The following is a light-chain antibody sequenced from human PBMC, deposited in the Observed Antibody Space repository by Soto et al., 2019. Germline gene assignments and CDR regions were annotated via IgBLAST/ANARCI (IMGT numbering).Light chain of an antibody. CDR1: QSISSW. CDR3: QQYNSWWT. V-gene: IGKV1-5*03. CDR2: KAS. J-gene: IGKJ2*02. Sequence: DIQMTQSPSTLSASVGDRVTITCRASQSISSWLAWYQQKPGKAPKLLIYKASSLESGVPSRLSGSGSGTEFTLTISSLQPDAFATYYCQQYNSWWTFGEGTKLEIK.